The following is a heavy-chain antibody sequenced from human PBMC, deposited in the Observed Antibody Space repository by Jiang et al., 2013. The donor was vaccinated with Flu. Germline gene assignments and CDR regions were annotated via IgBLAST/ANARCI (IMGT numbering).Heavy chain of an antibody. V-gene: IGHV4-34*01. J-gene: IGHJ6*03. Sequence: LLKPSETLTLSCAVSDGSFSGLYWNWIRQSPGKGLEWIGEIHNSGRTNYHPSLKSRVTISIDTSKRQFSLKLTSVTAADTAVYYCTRISRFQDHVWDYYYMDLWGEGTTVTVSS. CDR1: DGSFSGLY. D-gene: IGHD1-14*01. CDR2: IHNSGRT. CDR3: TRISRFQDHVWDYYYMDL.